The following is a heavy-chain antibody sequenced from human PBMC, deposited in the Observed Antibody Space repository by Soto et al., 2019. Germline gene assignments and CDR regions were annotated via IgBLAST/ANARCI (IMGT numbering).Heavy chain of an antibody. D-gene: IGHD2-2*02. CDR3: ARGQDCGTTNCHTGGDYFDY. J-gene: IGHJ4*02. CDR2: INPNSGGT. CDR1: GYSFAGYY. V-gene: IGHV1-2*02. Sequence: GASVKVSCKASGYSFAGYYIHWVRQAPGQGLEWMGWINPNSGGTNYAQNFQGRVTMTRDTSISTAYMELRSLRSDDTAVFYCARGQDCGTTNCHTGGDYFDYWGQGTLVTVSS.